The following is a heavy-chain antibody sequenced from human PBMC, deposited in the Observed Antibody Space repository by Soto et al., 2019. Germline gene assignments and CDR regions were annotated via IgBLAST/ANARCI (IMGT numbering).Heavy chain of an antibody. Sequence: SGPTLVNPTETLTLTCSFSGFSLITSAVGVGWTRQPPGKALEWLALIYGNDAKRYSPSLKSRLTITKDTPKNQVVLTVTSMDPVDTATYYCAQVEMTTIGDVAYWGQGTLVAVSS. J-gene: IGHJ4*02. CDR1: GFSLITSAVG. CDR3: AQVEMTTIGDVAY. D-gene: IGHD2-21*01. CDR2: IYGNDAK. V-gene: IGHV2-5*01.